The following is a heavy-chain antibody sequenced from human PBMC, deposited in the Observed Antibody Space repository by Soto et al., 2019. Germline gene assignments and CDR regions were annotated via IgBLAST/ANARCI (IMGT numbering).Heavy chain of an antibody. V-gene: IGHV4-39*01. J-gene: IGHJ3*01. D-gene: IGHD1-1*01. CDR2: ISYSGTT. CDR3: ARHDHGSYTINGFDV. CDR1: GDSITTSGHH. Sequence: SETLSLTCNVSGDSITTSGHHWGWIRQPPGKGLEWIGTISYSGTTFYNPSLKTRITISVDSSKNQFSLSLVSVTAADTAMYYCARHDHGSYTINGFDVWGQGTMVT.